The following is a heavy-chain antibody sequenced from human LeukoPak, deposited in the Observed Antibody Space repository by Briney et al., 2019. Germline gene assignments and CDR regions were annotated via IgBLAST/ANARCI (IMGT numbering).Heavy chain of an antibody. Sequence: PGASVKVSCKASGYTFTGYYMHWVRQAPGQGLEWMGWINPNSGGTNYAQKFQGRVTMTRDTSISTAYMELSRLRSDDTAGYYCARGSIAYDILTGYDDYWGQGTLVTVSS. D-gene: IGHD3-9*01. CDR3: ARGSIAYDILTGYDDY. CDR2: INPNSGGT. CDR1: GYTFTGYY. V-gene: IGHV1-2*02. J-gene: IGHJ4*02.